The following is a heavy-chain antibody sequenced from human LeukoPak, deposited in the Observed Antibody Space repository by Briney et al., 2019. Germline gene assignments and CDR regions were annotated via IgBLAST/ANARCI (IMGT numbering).Heavy chain of an antibody. V-gene: IGHV3-7*01. Sequence: GGSLRLSCAASGFTLTDYWMSWVRQAPGKGLEWVANVKQDGSEIYYVDSVKGRFTVSRDTAKNSLFLQMNSLRAEDSAVYYCTREGAYRGLYFDFWGQGTLVTVSS. CDR2: VKQDGSEI. J-gene: IGHJ4*02. CDR1: GFTLTDYW. CDR3: TREGAYRGLYFDF. D-gene: IGHD3-16*01.